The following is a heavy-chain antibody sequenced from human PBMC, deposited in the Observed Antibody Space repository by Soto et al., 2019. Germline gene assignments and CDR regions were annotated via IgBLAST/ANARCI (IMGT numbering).Heavy chain of an antibody. D-gene: IGHD6-19*01. J-gene: IGHJ2*01. V-gene: IGHV1-69*08. CDR3: ARELRTGIAVAGTSYFDL. CDR1: GGTFSSYT. Sequence: QVQLVQSGAEVKKPGSSMKVSCKASGGTFSSYTISWVRQAPGQGLEWMGRIIPILGIANYAQKFQGRVTITADKSTSTDYLELSSLRSEDTAVYYCARELRTGIAVAGTSYFDLWGRGTLVTVSS. CDR2: IIPILGIA.